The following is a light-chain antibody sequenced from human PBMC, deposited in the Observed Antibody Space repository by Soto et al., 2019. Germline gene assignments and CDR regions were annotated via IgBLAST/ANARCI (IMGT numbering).Light chain of an antibody. J-gene: IGKJ2*01. Sequence: DIQMTQSPSSLSASVGDRVTITCRASQRIATYVQWYRQEPGKAPELLISGASTLRSGVPARFSGSGSLTDFALTIDGLQPEDFVTYYCQQTFSTPPYTFGQGTKLEI. CDR1: QRIATY. CDR3: QQTFSTPPYT. V-gene: IGKV1-39*01. CDR2: GAS.